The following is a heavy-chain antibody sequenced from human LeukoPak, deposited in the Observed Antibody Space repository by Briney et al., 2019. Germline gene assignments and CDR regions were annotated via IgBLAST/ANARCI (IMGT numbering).Heavy chain of an antibody. Sequence: GASVKVSCKATGYTFTSYGITWVRQAPGQGLEWMGWISPYNGNTNYAQKLQGRVTMTTDTSTSTAYMELRSLRSDDTAVYYCAREPYSSSSDYWGQGTLVTVSS. CDR2: ISPYNGNT. J-gene: IGHJ4*02. CDR3: AREPYSSSSDY. CDR1: GYTFTSYG. V-gene: IGHV1-18*01. D-gene: IGHD6-6*01.